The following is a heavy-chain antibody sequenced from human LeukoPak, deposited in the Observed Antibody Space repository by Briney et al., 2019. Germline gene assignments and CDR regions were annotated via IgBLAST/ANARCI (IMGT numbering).Heavy chain of an antibody. D-gene: IGHD3-22*01. CDR3: ARDRRAKYDSSGYRLPTPDAFDI. CDR2: IISSSSYI. Sequence: GGSLRLSCVASGFTVSSNYMSWVRQAPGKGREGVSSIISSSSYIYYADSVKGRFTISRENAKNSLYLQMNRLRAEDTAVYHCARDRRAKYDSSGYRLPTPDAFDIWGQGTMVTVSS. V-gene: IGHV3-21*01. CDR1: GFTVSSNY. J-gene: IGHJ3*02.